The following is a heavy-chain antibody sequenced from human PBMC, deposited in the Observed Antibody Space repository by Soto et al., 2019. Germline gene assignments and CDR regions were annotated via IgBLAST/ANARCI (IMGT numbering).Heavy chain of an antibody. CDR3: LRDPTRDGYDY. J-gene: IGHJ4*02. V-gene: IGHV4-31*03. Sequence: PSETLSLTCTVSGGSITTGVYYWSCIRQHPGKGLEWIGYIYYSGSTSYNPSLKSRSTMSVDTSNNQCSLKLNSVTGADTAVYDCLRDPTRDGYDYWGQGTLVSVSS. CDR2: IYYSGST. CDR1: GGSITTGVYY. D-gene: IGHD3-3*01.